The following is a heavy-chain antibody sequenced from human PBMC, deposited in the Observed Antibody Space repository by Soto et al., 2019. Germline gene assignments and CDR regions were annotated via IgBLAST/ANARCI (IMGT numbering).Heavy chain of an antibody. CDR1: GGSISSDGSY. Sequence: SETLSITCTVSGGSISSDGSYWSWIRQHPGKGLEWIGYIYYSGSTYYNPSLKSRVTISVDTSKNQFSLKLNSVTAADTAVYYCARARMVRGIIYYYGMDVWGQATTVTVSS. CDR2: IYYSGST. D-gene: IGHD3-10*01. V-gene: IGHV4-31*03. CDR3: ARARMVRGIIYYYGMDV. J-gene: IGHJ6*02.